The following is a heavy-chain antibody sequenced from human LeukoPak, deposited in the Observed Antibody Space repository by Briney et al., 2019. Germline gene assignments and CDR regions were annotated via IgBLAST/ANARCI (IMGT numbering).Heavy chain of an antibody. V-gene: IGHV3-7*01. D-gene: IGHD1-1*01. CDR3: ARARERSAGY. CDR1: GFTFSTYS. J-gene: IGHJ4*02. CDR2: IMQDGSET. Sequence: GGSLRLSCAASGFTFSTYSMSWVRQAPGKGLAWVANIMQDGSETYYADSVKGRFTISRDNAKNSLYMQMNSLRAEDTAVYYCARARERSAGYWGQGTLVTVSS.